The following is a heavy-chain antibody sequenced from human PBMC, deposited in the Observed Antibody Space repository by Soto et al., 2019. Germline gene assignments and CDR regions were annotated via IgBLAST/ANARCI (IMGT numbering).Heavy chain of an antibody. D-gene: IGHD6-13*01. Sequence: GALRVTGTASGCTFSSYAMSWVRQAPGKGLEWVSAISGSGGSTYYADSVKVRFTISRDNSKNTLYLQMNSLRAEDTAVYYCAKNIVAAAGNPYHFDYWGQGTPVTVYS. CDR1: GCTFSSYA. CDR2: ISGSGGST. J-gene: IGHJ4*02. V-gene: IGHV3-23*01. CDR3: AKNIVAAAGNPYHFDY.